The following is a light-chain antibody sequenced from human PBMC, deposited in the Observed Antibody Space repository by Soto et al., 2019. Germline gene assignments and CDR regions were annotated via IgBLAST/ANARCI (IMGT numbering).Light chain of an antibody. CDR1: QSISSW. Sequence: DIQMTQAPSTLSASVGDRVTIVCRASQSISSWLAWYQQKPGKAPKLLIYDASSLGSGVPSRFSGSGSGTEFTLTISSLQPDDFATYYCQQYDSYSWTFGQGTKVEIK. CDR2: DAS. J-gene: IGKJ1*01. V-gene: IGKV1-5*02. CDR3: QQYDSYSWT.